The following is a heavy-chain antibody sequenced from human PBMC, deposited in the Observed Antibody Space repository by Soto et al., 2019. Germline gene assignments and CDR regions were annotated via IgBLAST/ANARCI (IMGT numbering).Heavy chain of an antibody. V-gene: IGHV3-23*01. Sequence: GGSLRLSCASSGFTFSSYAMSWVRQAPGKGLEWVSAISGSGGSTYYADSVKGRFTISRDNSKNTLYLQMNSLRAEDTAVYYCAKDQNIQLWPRYYYYGMDVWGQGTTVTVSS. CDR1: GFTFSSYA. D-gene: IGHD5-18*01. J-gene: IGHJ6*02. CDR3: AKDQNIQLWPRYYYYGMDV. CDR2: ISGSGGST.